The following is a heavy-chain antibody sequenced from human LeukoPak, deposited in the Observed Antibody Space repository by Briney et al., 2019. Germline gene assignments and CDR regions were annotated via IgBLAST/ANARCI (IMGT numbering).Heavy chain of an antibody. CDR1: GYTFTSYD. Sequence: ASVKVSCKASGYTFTSYDVNWVRQATGQGLEWMGWMNPISGDTGYALKFQGRVTMSRNTSISTAYMELGSLRSEDTAVYYCARVPRRGERFDPWGQGTMVTVSS. CDR2: MNPISGDT. CDR3: ARVPRRGERFDP. D-gene: IGHD3-10*01. V-gene: IGHV1-8*01. J-gene: IGHJ5*02.